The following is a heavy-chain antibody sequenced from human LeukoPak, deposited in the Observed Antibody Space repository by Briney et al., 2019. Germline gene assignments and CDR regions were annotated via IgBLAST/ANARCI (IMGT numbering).Heavy chain of an antibody. CDR1: GYTFTGYY. CDR3: ARAVSSSRFKIPFDY. D-gene: IGHD6-13*01. Sequence: APVKVSCKASGYTFTGYYMHWVRQAPGQGLEWMGIINPSGGSTSYAQKFQGRVTMTRNTSTSTVYMELSSLRSEDTAVYYCARAVSSSRFKIPFDYWGQGTLVTVSS. CDR2: INPSGGST. V-gene: IGHV1-46*01. J-gene: IGHJ4*02.